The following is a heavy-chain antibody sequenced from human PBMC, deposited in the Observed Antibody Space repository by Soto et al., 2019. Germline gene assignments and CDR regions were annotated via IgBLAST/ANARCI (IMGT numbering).Heavy chain of an antibody. Sequence: SVKVSCKASGGTFSSYAISWVRQAPGQGLEWMGGIIPIFGTANYAQKSQGRVTITADESTSTAYMELSSPRSEDTAVYYCARDRMTAVAGATSDYYYYYGMDVWGQGTTVTVSS. D-gene: IGHD6-19*01. CDR3: ARDRMTAVAGATSDYYYYYGMDV. J-gene: IGHJ6*02. CDR1: GGTFSSYA. CDR2: IIPIFGTA. V-gene: IGHV1-69*13.